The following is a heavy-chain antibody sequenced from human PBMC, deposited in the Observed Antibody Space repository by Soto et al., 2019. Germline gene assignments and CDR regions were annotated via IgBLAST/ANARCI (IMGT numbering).Heavy chain of an antibody. Sequence: QVQLVESGGGVVQPGRSLRLSCAASGFTFSSYGMHWVRQAPGKGLEWVAVIWYDGSNKYYADSVKGRFTISRDNSKNTLYLQMNSLRAEDKAVYYCATEGYGSGSLDYWGQGTLVTVSS. V-gene: IGHV3-33*01. D-gene: IGHD3-10*01. CDR1: GFTFSSYG. CDR2: IWYDGSNK. J-gene: IGHJ4*02. CDR3: ATEGYGSGSLDY.